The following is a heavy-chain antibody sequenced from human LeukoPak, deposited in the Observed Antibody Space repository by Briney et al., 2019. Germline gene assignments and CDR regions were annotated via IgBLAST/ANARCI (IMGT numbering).Heavy chain of an antibody. CDR2: IIPIFGTA. V-gene: IGHV1-69*05. Sequence: SVKVSCKASGGTFSSYAISWVRQAPGQGLEWMGGIIPIFGTANYAQKFQGRVTITTDESTSTAYMELSSLRSEDTAVYYCARVTQLLGHDAFDIWGQGTMVTVPS. CDR3: ARVTQLLGHDAFDI. D-gene: IGHD6-13*01. CDR1: GGTFSSYA. J-gene: IGHJ3*02.